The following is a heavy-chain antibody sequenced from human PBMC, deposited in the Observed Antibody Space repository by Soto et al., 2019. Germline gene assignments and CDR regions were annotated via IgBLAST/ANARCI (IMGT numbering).Heavy chain of an antibody. CDR3: ARDHSSSWYFWGSYGGAFDI. CDR1: GYTFTSYA. Sequence: PGPSVKVSCKASGYTFTSYAMHWVRQAPGQRLEWMGWINAGNGNTKYSQKFQGRVTITRDTSASTAYMELSSLRSEDTAVYYCARDHSSSWYFWGSYGGAFDIWGQGTMVTVSS. J-gene: IGHJ3*02. CDR2: INAGNGNT. D-gene: IGHD6-13*01. V-gene: IGHV1-3*01.